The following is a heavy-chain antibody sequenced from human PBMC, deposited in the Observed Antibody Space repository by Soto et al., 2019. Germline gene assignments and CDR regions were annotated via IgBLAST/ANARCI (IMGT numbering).Heavy chain of an antibody. V-gene: IGHV4-38-2*02. CDR3: ARDSSSGAGVDP. D-gene: IGHD6-13*01. Sequence: YYSSWIRQPPGKGLEWIGNIHPGGNSYYNPSLKSRVTISVDTSKNQLSLNLNSVTAADTAVYYCARDSSSGAGVDPWVPVNLVTVS. J-gene: IGHJ5*02. CDR2: IHPGGNS. CDR1: YY.